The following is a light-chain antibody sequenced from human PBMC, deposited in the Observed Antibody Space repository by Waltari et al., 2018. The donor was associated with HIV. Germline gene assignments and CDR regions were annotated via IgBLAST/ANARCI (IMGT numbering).Light chain of an antibody. V-gene: IGLV3-21*04. CDR3: QVSDSSSDHVV. CDR1: NMGSNS. Sequence: SFLLTQPPSLSAAPGKTATITCGGNNMGSNSVHWYQQNPAQAPVIVIYYVSDRPSGIPERFSGSTSENTATLTISVVEAGDEADYYCQVSDSSSDHVVFGGGTKLTVL. CDR2: YVS. J-gene: IGLJ2*01.